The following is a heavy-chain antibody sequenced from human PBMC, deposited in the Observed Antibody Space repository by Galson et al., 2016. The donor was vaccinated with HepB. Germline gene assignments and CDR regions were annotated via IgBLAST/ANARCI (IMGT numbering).Heavy chain of an antibody. V-gene: IGHV3-33*01. CDR1: GFTFSSYG. D-gene: IGHD2-15*01. J-gene: IGHJ6*04. CDR3: AGVGSLYCSGGSCYGPHYGMDV. CDR2: IWYDGSNK. Sequence: SCAASGFTFSSYGMHWVRQAPGKGLEWVAVIWYDGSNKYYADSVKGRFTISRDNSKNTLYLQMNSLRPEDTAVYYCAGVGSLYCSGGSCYGPHYGMDVWGKGTTVTVSS.